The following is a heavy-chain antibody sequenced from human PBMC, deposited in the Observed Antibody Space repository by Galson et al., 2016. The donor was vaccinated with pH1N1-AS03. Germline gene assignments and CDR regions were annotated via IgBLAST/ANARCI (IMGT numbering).Heavy chain of an antibody. CDR1: GFSLSNYW. V-gene: IGHV3-7*01. CDR3: ARLPRGPWRFDY. D-gene: IGHD3-10*01. J-gene: IGHJ4*02. Sequence: SLRLSCAVSGFSLSNYWMTWVRQAPGKGLEWVANINKDGSEKSYVDSVKGRFTISRDTAKNSVFLQMNSVRVEDRAVYCCARLPRGPWRFDYWGQGTLVTVSS. CDR2: INKDGSEK.